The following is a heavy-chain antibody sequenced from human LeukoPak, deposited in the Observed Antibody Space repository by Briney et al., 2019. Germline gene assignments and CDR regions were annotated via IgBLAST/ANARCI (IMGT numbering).Heavy chain of an antibody. D-gene: IGHD4-23*01. CDR3: AKDIVATVDRPRLDY. CDR2: ISWNSGSI. J-gene: IGHJ4*02. V-gene: IGHV3-9*01. Sequence: GGSLRLSCAASGFTFDDYAMHWVRQAPGKGLEWVSGISWNSGSIGYADSVKGRFTISRDNAKNSLYLQMNSLRAEDTALYYCAKDIVATVDRPRLDYWGQGTLVTVSS. CDR1: GFTFDDYA.